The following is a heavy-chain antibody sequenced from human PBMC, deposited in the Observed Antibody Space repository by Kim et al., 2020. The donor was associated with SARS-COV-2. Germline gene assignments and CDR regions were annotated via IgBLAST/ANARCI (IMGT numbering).Heavy chain of an antibody. Sequence: GGSLRLSCAASGFTFDDYAMHWVRQAPGKGLEWVSLISGDGGSTYYADSVKGRFTISRYNSKNSLYLQMNSLRTEDTALYYCARSGTIIRYYFDYWGQGTLVTVSS. CDR3: ARSGTIIRYYFDY. V-gene: IGHV3-43*02. CDR2: ISGDGGST. D-gene: IGHD1-1*01. J-gene: IGHJ4*02. CDR1: GFTFDDYA.